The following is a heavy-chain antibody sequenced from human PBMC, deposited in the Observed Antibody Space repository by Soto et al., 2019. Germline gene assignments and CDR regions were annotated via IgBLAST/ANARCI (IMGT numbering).Heavy chain of an antibody. CDR3: AREYGDYSFFFDY. Sequence: SETLSLTCAVYGGSFSGYQWSWIRQPPGKGLEWIGGYSGFTDYNPSLESRATISVDHSKNRFSLTLRSVTAADTAVYYCAREYGDYSFFFDYWGQGALVTVSS. CDR2: YSGFT. CDR1: GGSFSGYQ. J-gene: IGHJ4*02. D-gene: IGHD4-17*01. V-gene: IGHV4-34*11.